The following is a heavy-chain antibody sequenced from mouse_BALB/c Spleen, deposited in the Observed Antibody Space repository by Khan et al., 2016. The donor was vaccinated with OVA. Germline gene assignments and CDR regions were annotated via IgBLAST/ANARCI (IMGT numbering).Heavy chain of an antibody. D-gene: IGHD2-14*01. J-gene: IGHJ3*01. CDR2: IRSGGTT. Sequence: QVQLKESGPGLVQPSQSLSITCTVTGFSLNTYGIHRIRQSQGKGLEWLGVIRSGGTTDYNGAFISRLNITKDNSKSQVFFKMNSLQADDTAIYYCARNDYMYGVTYWGEGALVTVSA. CDR3: ARNDYMYGVTY. CDR1: GFSLNTYG. V-gene: IGHV2-2*01.